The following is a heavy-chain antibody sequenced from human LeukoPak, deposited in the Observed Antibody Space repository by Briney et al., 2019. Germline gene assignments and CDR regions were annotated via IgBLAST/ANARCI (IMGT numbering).Heavy chain of an antibody. Sequence: GGSLRLSCAASGFNLRDYWMRWVRQAPGKGLVWVSRLGTDGTYTNYADSVKGRFTISRDNAKNTLYLQMDSLRAEDTAFYYCVRDPSNSGNWFDLWGKGTLVTVSS. CDR1: GFNLRDYW. CDR2: LGTDGTYT. D-gene: IGHD4-11*01. J-gene: IGHJ5*02. V-gene: IGHV3-74*01. CDR3: VRDPSNSGNWFDL.